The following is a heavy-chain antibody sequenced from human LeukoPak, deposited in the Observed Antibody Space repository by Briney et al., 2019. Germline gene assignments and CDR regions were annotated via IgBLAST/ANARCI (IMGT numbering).Heavy chain of an antibody. D-gene: IGHD4-23*01. Sequence: GASVKVSCKASGYTFTGYYMHWVRQAPGQGLEWMGWINPNSGGTNYAQKFQGRVTMTRDTSISTAYMELSRLRSDDTAVYYCARDPRVVTPDYYYYYMDVWGKGPTVTVSS. V-gene: IGHV1-2*02. J-gene: IGHJ6*03. CDR1: GYTFTGYY. CDR2: INPNSGGT. CDR3: ARDPRVVTPDYYYYYMDV.